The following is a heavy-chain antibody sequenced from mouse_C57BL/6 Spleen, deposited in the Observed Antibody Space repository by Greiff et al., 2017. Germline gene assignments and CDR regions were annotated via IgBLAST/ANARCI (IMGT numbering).Heavy chain of an antibody. CDR2: IYPGSGST. V-gene: IGHV1-55*01. D-gene: IGHD1-1*01. Sequence: VQLQQPGAELVKPGASVKMSCKASGYTFTSYWITWVKPRPGQGLEWIGDIYPGSGSTNYNEKFKSKATLTVATSSSTAYMQLSSLTSEDAAVYYCARQGYGSSYFAYWGQGTLVTVSA. CDR1: GYTFTSYW. CDR3: ARQGYGSSYFAY. J-gene: IGHJ3*01.